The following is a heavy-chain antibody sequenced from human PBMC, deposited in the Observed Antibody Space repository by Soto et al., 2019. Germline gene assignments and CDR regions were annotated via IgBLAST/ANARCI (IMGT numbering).Heavy chain of an antibody. CDR1: GFNFDSHA. V-gene: IGHV3-23*01. CDR2: VSPRGAST. J-gene: IGHJ4*02. CDR3: AKDLPLWSGYSFSENH. Sequence: EVQLLESGGAVVQPGGSLRLSCVGSGFNFDSHAMSWVRQAPGKGLEWVSSVSPRGASTHFPDFLKGRFSSSRDNSKNTVYLEMSNLRVEDTAVYYCAKDLPLWSGYSFSENHWGQGTLVTVSS. D-gene: IGHD3-3*01.